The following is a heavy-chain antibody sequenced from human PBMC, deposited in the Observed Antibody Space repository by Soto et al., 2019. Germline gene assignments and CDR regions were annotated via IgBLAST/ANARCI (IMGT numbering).Heavy chain of an antibody. Sequence: SDTLSLTCTVSGGSISSYYWSWIRQPPGKGLEWIGYIYYSGSTNYNPSLKSRVTISVDTSKNQFSLKLSSVTAADTAVYYCARVNCSSTSCYFDYWGQGTLVTVSS. CDR2: IYYSGST. J-gene: IGHJ4*02. V-gene: IGHV4-59*01. CDR3: ARVNCSSTSCYFDY. CDR1: GGSISSYY. D-gene: IGHD2-2*01.